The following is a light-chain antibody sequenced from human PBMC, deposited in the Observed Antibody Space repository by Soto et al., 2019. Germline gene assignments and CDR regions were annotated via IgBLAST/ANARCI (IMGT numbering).Light chain of an antibody. CDR3: QVWDTSSTSVV. Sequence: SYELTQSPSVSVAPGLTATIPCGGVNVGSKSVHWYQQKAGQAPVLVVYDDDDRPSGIPERFSASKSGNTATLSISRVEAGDEADYYCQVWDTSSTSVVFGGGTKLTVL. CDR2: DDD. J-gene: IGLJ2*01. CDR1: NVGSKS. V-gene: IGLV3-21*02.